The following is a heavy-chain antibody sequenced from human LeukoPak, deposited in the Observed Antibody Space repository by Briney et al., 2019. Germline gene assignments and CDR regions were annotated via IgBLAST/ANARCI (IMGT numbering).Heavy chain of an antibody. V-gene: IGHV3-7*01. J-gene: IGHJ4*02. CDR3: AIWTSGNY. D-gene: IGHD1-1*01. CDR1: GFTFSRNY. CDR2: MDPSGTPT. Sequence: PGGSLRLSCAASGFTFSRNYMSWVRQAPGKGLEWVANMDPSGTPTRYVDSVKGRFTISKDDPGTSLYLEMHSLRAEDTAIYYCAIWTSGNYWGQGALVTVSS.